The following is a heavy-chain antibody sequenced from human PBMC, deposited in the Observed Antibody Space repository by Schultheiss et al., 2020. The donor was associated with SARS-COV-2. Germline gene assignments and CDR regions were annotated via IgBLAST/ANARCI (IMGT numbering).Heavy chain of an antibody. V-gene: IGHV1-69*13. Sequence: SVKVSCKASGGTFSSYAISWVRQAPGQGLEWMGGIIPIFGTANYAQKFQGRVTVTADESTSTAYMELSSLRSEDTAVYYCARDRYDFWSGYVSYWYFDLWGRGTLVTVSS. CDR2: IIPIFGTA. J-gene: IGHJ2*01. D-gene: IGHD3-3*01. CDR3: ARDRYDFWSGYVSYWYFDL. CDR1: GGTFSSYA.